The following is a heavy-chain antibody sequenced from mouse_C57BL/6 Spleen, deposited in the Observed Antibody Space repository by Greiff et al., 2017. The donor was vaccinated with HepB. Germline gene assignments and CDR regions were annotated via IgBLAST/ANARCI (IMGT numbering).Heavy chain of an antibody. Sequence: QVQLQQPGAELVRPGTSVKLSCKASGYTFTSYWMHWVKQRPGQGLEWIGVIDPSDSYTNYNQKFKGKATLTVDTSSSTAYMQLSSLTSDDSAVYDCARANWGLDYWGQGTTLTVSS. V-gene: IGHV1-59*01. CDR1: GYTFTSYW. D-gene: IGHD4-1*01. J-gene: IGHJ2*01. CDR3: ARANWGLDY. CDR2: IDPSDSYT.